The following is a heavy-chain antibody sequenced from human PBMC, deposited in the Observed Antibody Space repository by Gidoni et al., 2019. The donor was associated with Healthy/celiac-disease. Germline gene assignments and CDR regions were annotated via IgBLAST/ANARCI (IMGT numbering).Heavy chain of an antibody. CDR1: GFTVSSNY. Sequence: EVQLVESGGGLIQPGGSLRLSCAASGFTVSSNYMSWVRQAPGKGLEWVSVIYSGGSTYYADSVKGRFTISRDNSKNTLYLQMNSLRAEDTAVYYCARAPGSGYSYVDFDYWGQGTLVTVSS. V-gene: IGHV3-53*01. CDR3: ARAPGSGYSYVDFDY. CDR2: IYSGGST. J-gene: IGHJ4*02. D-gene: IGHD5-18*01.